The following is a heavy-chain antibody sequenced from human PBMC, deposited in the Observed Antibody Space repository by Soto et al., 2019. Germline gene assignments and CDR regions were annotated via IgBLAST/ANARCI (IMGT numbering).Heavy chain of an antibody. Sequence: SVKVSCKASGGTFSSYAISWVQQAPGQGLEWMGGIIPIFGTANYAQKFQGRVTITADESTSTAYMELSSLRSEDTAVYYCARGSTYYDILTGYQNRFYYYYGMDVWGQGTTVTVSS. V-gene: IGHV1-69*13. J-gene: IGHJ6*02. D-gene: IGHD3-9*01. CDR3: ARGSTYYDILTGYQNRFYYYYGMDV. CDR1: GGTFSSYA. CDR2: IIPIFGTA.